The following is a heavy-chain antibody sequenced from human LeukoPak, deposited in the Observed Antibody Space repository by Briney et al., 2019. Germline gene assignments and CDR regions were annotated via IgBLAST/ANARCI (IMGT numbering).Heavy chain of an antibody. CDR2: GFYSGSA. D-gene: IGHD4-17*01. CDR1: GGSISVSSYY. V-gene: IGHV4-39*01. J-gene: IGHJ4*02. CDR3: ARLRGAMTPVTSDLDY. Sequence: SETLSLTCTVSGGSISVSSYYWAWIRQPPGKGLQWVGSGFYSGSAYYNPSLKSRVTISVDTSRNQFSLNLSSVTAADTAVYYCARLRGAMTPVTSDLDYWGQGTLVTVSS.